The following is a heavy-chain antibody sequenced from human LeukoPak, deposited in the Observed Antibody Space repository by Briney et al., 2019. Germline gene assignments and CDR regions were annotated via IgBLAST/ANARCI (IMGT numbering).Heavy chain of an antibody. CDR3: ARSLSYPVVSAARFFCYGMDV. Sequence: GGSLRLSCAASGFTFSSYALHWVRQAPGKGLEYVSAISSNGGSTYYARCVKGRFNVSRDNSKDTLYLQRGSLRAEEKAVYYCARSLSYPVVSAARFFCYGMDVWGQGTTVTVSS. CDR2: ISSNGGST. CDR1: GFTFSSYA. J-gene: IGHJ6*02. D-gene: IGHD2-2*01. V-gene: IGHV3-64*01.